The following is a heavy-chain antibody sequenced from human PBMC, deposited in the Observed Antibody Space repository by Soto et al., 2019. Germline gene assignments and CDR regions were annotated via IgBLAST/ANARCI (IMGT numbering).Heavy chain of an antibody. CDR3: AREISGSYRFDY. CDR1: GYTFTSYD. V-gene: IGHV1-8*01. Sequence: QVQLVQSGAEVKKPGASVKVSCKASGYTFTSYDINWVRQATGQGLEWMGWMNPNSGTTGYAQKSXGXFTMTRNTSITTAYMELSSLRSEDTAVYYCAREISGSYRFDYWGQGTLVTVSS. CDR2: MNPNSGTT. J-gene: IGHJ4*02. D-gene: IGHD1-26*01.